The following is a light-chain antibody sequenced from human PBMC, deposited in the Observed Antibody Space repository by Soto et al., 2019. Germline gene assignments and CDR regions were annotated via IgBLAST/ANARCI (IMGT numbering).Light chain of an antibody. J-gene: IGKJ1*01. V-gene: IGKV3-15*01. CDR2: DVS. CDR1: QGIGTK. Sequence: EIVMTQSPAILSVSPGERGTLSCRASQGIGTKLAWYQQKPGQAPSLLMYDVSTRASAAPARFSGSGSGSEFTLTISSLQSEDFAIYFCQQYYHWRTFGQGAKVDIK. CDR3: QQYYHWRT.